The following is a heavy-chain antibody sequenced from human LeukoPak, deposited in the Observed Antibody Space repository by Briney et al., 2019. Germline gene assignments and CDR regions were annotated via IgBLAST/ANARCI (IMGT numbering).Heavy chain of an antibody. CDR3: ARDDRMDYYDSSGFVYYYYGMDV. Sequence: ASVKVSCKASGGTFSSYAISWVRQAPGQGLEWMGGIIPIFGTANYAQKFQGRVTMTTDTSTSTAYMELRSLRSDDTAVYYCARDDRMDYYDSSGFVYYYYGMDVWGQGTTVTVSS. V-gene: IGHV1-69*05. D-gene: IGHD3-22*01. CDR1: GGTFSSYA. CDR2: IIPIFGTA. J-gene: IGHJ6*02.